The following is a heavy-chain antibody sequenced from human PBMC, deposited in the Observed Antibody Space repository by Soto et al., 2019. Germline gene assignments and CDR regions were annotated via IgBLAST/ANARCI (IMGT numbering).Heavy chain of an antibody. V-gene: IGHV1-69*06. CDR1: EETFRNYA. CDR2: IIPIFGTA. Sequence: QVGLLQPGAEVKKPGSWVKAPGQPSEETFRNYAISWWGQAPGQGLEWRGGIIPIFGTANYAQKFQGRVTITADTSANTVYLELSSLRSEDTAVYYCASTKYDSSAYYYWYLGLWGRGTLVTVSS. J-gene: IGHJ2*01. CDR3: ASTKYDSSAYYYWYLGL. D-gene: IGHD3-22*01.